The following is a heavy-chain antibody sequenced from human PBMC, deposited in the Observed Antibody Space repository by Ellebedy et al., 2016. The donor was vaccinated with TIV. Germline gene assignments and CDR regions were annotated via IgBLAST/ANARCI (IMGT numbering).Heavy chain of an antibody. CDR3: ARGIPQAWELLAT. Sequence: SETLSLTXAVYSGSFSGYFWTWIRQSPGKGLEWIGEVTHSGGTNYNPSLQSRVIISLGTSKGQFSLQLSSVTAADTAVYYCARGIPQAWELLATWGQGTLVTVSS. J-gene: IGHJ5*02. D-gene: IGHD1-26*01. CDR1: SGSFSGYF. V-gene: IGHV4-34*01. CDR2: VTHSGGT.